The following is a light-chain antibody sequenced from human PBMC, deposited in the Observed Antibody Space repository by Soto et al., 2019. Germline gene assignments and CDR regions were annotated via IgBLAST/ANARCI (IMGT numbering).Light chain of an antibody. V-gene: IGLV1-40*01. CDR2: GNN. Sequence: QSVLTQPPSVSGAPGQRVTISCTGSSSNIGAGYDVHWYQQLPGTAPKLLIYGNNNRPSGVPDRFSGSKSGTSASLAITGLQAEDEGDYYCQSYDNSLGAWVFGGGTKLTVL. CDR1: SSNIGAGYD. CDR3: QSYDNSLGAWV. J-gene: IGLJ3*02.